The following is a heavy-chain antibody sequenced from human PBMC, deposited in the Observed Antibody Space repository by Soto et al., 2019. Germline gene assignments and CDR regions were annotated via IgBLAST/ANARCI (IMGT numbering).Heavy chain of an antibody. CDR2: TYYSGST. CDR3: ARGGAYYYYYGMDV. CDR1: GDSVSNGNSY. Sequence: PSETLSLTCTVSGDSVSNGNSYWSWIRQPPGKGLEWIGYTYYSGSTNYNPSLKSRVTISVDTSKNQFSLRLSSVAAADTAVYYCARGGAYYYYYGMDVWGQGTTVTVSS. J-gene: IGHJ6*02. V-gene: IGHV4-61*01.